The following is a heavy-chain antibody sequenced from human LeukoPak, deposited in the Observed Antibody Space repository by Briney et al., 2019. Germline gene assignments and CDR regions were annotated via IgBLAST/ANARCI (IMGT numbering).Heavy chain of an antibody. CDR2: IYSGGST. D-gene: IGHD6-6*01. CDR1: GFTVSSNY. Sequence: GGSLRLSCAASGFTVSSNYMSWVRQAPGKGLEWVSVIYSGGSTYYADSVKGRFTISRDNSKNTLYLQMNSLRAEDTAVYYCAREGSSVRFFGYWGQGTLVTVSS. V-gene: IGHV3-53*01. CDR3: AREGSSVRFFGY. J-gene: IGHJ4*02.